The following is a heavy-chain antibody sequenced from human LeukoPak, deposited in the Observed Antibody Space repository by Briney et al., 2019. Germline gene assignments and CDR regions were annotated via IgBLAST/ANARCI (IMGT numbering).Heavy chain of an antibody. CDR3: AKVLWPLGGSYYFDY. CDR1: GFTFDDYA. V-gene: IGHV3-43D*04. CDR2: ISWDGGST. J-gene: IGHJ4*02. Sequence: GGSLRLSCAASGFTFDDYAMHWVRQAPGKGLEWVSLISWDGGSTYYADSVKGRFTISRDNSKNSLYLQMNSLRAEDTALYYCAKVLWPLGGSYYFDYWGQGTLVTVSS. D-gene: IGHD1-26*01.